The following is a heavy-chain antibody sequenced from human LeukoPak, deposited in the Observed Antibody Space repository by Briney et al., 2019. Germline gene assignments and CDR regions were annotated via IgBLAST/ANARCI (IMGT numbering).Heavy chain of an antibody. Sequence: ASVKVSCKVSGYTLTELSMHWVRQAPGKGLEWMGGFDPEDGETIYAQKFQGRVTMTEDTSTDTAYMELSSLRSEDTAVYYCATIPIDSSSWYWYFQHWGQGTLVTVSS. D-gene: IGHD6-13*01. V-gene: IGHV1-24*01. CDR2: FDPEDGET. J-gene: IGHJ1*01. CDR1: GYTLTELS. CDR3: ATIPIDSSSWYWYFQH.